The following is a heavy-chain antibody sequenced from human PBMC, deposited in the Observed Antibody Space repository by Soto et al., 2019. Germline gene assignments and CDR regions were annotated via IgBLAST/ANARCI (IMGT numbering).Heavy chain of an antibody. D-gene: IGHD2-2*02. V-gene: IGHV1-2*02. Sequence: ASVKVSCKASGYTFNAYYIHWVRQAPGQGLEWVGRINPNIGAATYTQKFEGRVTITRDTSISTAYLELSGLRSEDTAIYYCAREHRPFYNFDYWGQGTPVTVSS. CDR1: GYTFNAYY. CDR3: AREHRPFYNFDY. J-gene: IGHJ4*02. CDR2: INPNIGAA.